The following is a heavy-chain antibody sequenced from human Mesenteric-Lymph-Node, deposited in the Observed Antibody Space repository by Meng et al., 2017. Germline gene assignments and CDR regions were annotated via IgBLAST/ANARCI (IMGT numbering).Heavy chain of an antibody. V-gene: IGHV4-61*02. Sequence: SETLSLTCTVSGGSISSGVYWSWVRQAAGQGLEWIGRMYSSGSTDYNPPLKSRVTISIDTSKNEISLKLTSVTAADAAVYYCAGNVGELDDAFDIWGQGTMVTVSS. J-gene: IGHJ3*02. CDR1: GGSISSGVY. D-gene: IGHD3/OR15-3a*01. CDR3: AGNVGELDDAFDI. CDR2: MYSSGST.